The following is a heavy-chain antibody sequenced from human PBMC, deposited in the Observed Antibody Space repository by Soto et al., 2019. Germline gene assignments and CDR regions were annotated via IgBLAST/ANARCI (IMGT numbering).Heavy chain of an antibody. CDR2: INWNGGST. Sequence: EVQLVESGGGVVRPGGSLRLSCAASGFTFDDYGMSWVRQAPGKGLEWVSGINWNGGSTGYADSVKGRFTISRDNAKNSLYLQMNSLRAEDTALYHCARVRCYGSGSYRPYYFDYWGQGTLVTVSS. CDR1: GFTFDDYG. J-gene: IGHJ4*02. V-gene: IGHV3-20*01. CDR3: ARVRCYGSGSYRPYYFDY. D-gene: IGHD3-10*01.